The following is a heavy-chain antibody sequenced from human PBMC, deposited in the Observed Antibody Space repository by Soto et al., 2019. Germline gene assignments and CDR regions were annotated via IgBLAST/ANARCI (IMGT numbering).Heavy chain of an antibody. CDR2: ISGSGGST. J-gene: IGHJ5*02. D-gene: IGHD4-4*01. V-gene: IGHV3-23*01. CDR1: GVTFSSFA. CDR3: AKDRSTVKYNWFDP. Sequence: GSLRLSCAASGVTFSSFAMSWVRQAPGKGLEWVSTISGSGGSTYYADSVKGRFTISRDNSKNSLYLQMNSLRAEDTAIYYCAKDRSTVKYNWFDPWGQGTLVTVSS.